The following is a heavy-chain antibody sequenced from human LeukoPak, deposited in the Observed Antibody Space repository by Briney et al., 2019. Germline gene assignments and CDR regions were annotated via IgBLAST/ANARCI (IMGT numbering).Heavy chain of an antibody. CDR2: IYHSGST. CDR3: ARQERYYGSGSYTYFQH. Sequence: SETLSLTCAVSGGSISSSNWWSWVRQPPGKGLEWIGEIYHSGSTNYNPSLKSRVIISVDTSKNQFSLILSSVTAADTAVYYCARQERYYGSGSYTYFQHWGQGTLVTVSS. J-gene: IGHJ1*01. V-gene: IGHV4-4*02. D-gene: IGHD3-10*01. CDR1: GGSISSSNW.